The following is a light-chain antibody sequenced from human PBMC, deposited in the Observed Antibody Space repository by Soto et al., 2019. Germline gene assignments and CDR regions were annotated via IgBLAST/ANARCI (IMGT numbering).Light chain of an antibody. J-gene: IGKJ4*01. CDR2: KAS. V-gene: IGKV1-5*03. CDR1: QSISSW. CDR3: QQYYSYPLT. Sequence: DIQMTQSPSTLSASVGDRVTITCRASQSISSWLAWYQQKPGKAPNLLIHKASSLESGVPSRFSGSGSGTEFTLTISSLQPDDFATYYCQQYYSYPLTFGGGTKVEIK.